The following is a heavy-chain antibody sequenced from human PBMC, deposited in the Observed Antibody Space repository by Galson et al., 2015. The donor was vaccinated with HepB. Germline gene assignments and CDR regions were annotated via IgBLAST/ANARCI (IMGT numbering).Heavy chain of an antibody. V-gene: IGHV5-51*01. CDR3: VRQITVRGVIMN. CDR1: GYSFTNYW. D-gene: IGHD3-10*01. Sequence: QSGAEVKKPGESLKISCKGSGYSFTNYWIGWVRQMPGIGLEWMGIIHPGDSETRYSPSLQGQVTISADKSISTAYLGWSSLKASDTAVYYCVRQITVRGVIMNWGQGTLVTVSS. J-gene: IGHJ4*02. CDR2: IHPGDSET.